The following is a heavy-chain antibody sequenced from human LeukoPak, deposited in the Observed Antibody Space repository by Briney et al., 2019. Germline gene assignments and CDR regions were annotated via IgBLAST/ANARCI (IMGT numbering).Heavy chain of an antibody. V-gene: IGHV1-8*01. D-gene: IGHD3-3*01. J-gene: IGHJ5*02. Sequence: GASVKVSCKASVYTFTSYDINWVRQATGQGRECMEWMNPNSGNTRYAQKIQCRVTMTRNTSIRTAYMELSSLRSEETAVYYCARVRGDYDFWSGSNWFDPWGQGTLVTVSS. CDR2: MNPNSGNT. CDR3: ARVRGDYDFWSGSNWFDP. CDR1: VYTFTSYD.